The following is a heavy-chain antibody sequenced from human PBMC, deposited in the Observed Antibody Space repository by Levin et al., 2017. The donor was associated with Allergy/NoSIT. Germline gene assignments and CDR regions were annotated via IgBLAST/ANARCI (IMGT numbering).Heavy chain of an antibody. V-gene: IGHV3-33*01. CDR2: IWYDGSNK. CDR1: GFTFSSYG. D-gene: IGHD3-22*01. CDR3: VRSSGYYNYWYFDL. J-gene: IGHJ2*01. Sequence: GGSLRLSCAASGFTFSSYGMHWVRQAPGKGLEWVAVIWYDGSNKYYADSVKGRFTISRDNSKNTLYLQMNSLRAEDTAVYYCVRSSGYYNYWYFDLWGRGTLVTVSS.